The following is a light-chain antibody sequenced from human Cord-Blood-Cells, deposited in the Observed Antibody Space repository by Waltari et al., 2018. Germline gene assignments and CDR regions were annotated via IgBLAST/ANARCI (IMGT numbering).Light chain of an antibody. Sequence: EIVLTQSPVTLSLSPGERATLSCRASQSVSSYLAWYQQKPGQAPRLLIYDAANWATGIPARFSGSGSGTDCTLTISSLEPEYFAVYYCQQRSNWRGTFGPGTKVDIK. CDR2: DAA. V-gene: IGKV3-11*01. CDR3: QQRSNWRGT. CDR1: QSVSSY. J-gene: IGKJ3*01.